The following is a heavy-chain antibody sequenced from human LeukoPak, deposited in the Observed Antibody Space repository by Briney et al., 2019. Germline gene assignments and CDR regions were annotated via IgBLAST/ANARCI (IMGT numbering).Heavy chain of an antibody. D-gene: IGHD1-26*01. Sequence: LETLSLTCTVSGGSINSYYWSWIRQPPGEGREWIGYIYYSGTTNYNPSLKSRAPISVDQSKNQFPVQLSSVTAADTAVDYCARGYSGSYYLDPSFDIWGQGTMVTVSS. CDR3: ARGYSGSYYLDPSFDI. J-gene: IGHJ3*02. CDR2: IYYSGTT. CDR1: GGSINSYY. V-gene: IGHV4-59*01.